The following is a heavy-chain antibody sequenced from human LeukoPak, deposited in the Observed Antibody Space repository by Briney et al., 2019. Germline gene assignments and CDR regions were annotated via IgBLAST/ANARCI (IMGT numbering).Heavy chain of an antibody. D-gene: IGHD3-16*02. Sequence: PGGSLRLSCAASGFTFSSYGMPWVRQAPGKGLEWVAVIWYDGSNKYYADSVKGRFTISRDNSKNTLYLQMNSLRAEDTAVYYCARDGYYDYVWGSYRLDYWGQGTLVTVSS. CDR1: GFTFSSYG. J-gene: IGHJ4*02. CDR3: ARDGYYDYVWGSYRLDY. V-gene: IGHV3-33*01. CDR2: IWYDGSNK.